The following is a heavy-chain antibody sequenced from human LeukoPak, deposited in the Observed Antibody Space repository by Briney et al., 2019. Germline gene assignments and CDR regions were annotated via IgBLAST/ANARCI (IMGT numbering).Heavy chain of an antibody. D-gene: IGHD3-9*01. J-gene: IGHJ4*02. CDR2: IYYSGST. V-gene: IGHV4-39*01. Sequence: PSETLSLTCTVSGDSISSRSYYWGWIRQPPGKGLEWIGSIYYSGSTYYNPSLKSRVTISVNTSKNQFSLKLSSVTAADTAVYYCARRASRYYDILTGYFFVNYFDYWGQGTLVTVSS. CDR3: ARRASRYYDILTGYFFVNYFDY. CDR1: GDSISSRSYY.